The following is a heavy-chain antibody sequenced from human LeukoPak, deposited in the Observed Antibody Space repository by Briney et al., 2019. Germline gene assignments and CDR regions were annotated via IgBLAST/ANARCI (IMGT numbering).Heavy chain of an antibody. CDR1: GGAFSGYY. V-gene: IGHV4-34*01. CDR2: IYHSGSA. CDR3: ARLWGDYYDSSGCDSAFDY. Sequence: TSETLSLTCAVYGGAFSGYYWSWIRQPPGKGLEWIGDIYHSGSANYNPSLKSRVTLSVDTSKNQFSLKLSSVTAPDTAVYYCARLWGDYYDSSGCDSAFDYWGQGTLVTVSS. D-gene: IGHD3-22*01. J-gene: IGHJ4*02.